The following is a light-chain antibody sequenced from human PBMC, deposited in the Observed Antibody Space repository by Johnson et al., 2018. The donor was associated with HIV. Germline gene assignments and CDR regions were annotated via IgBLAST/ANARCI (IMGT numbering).Light chain of an antibody. CDR2: DNN. CDR3: GTWDSSPSSGGV. V-gene: IGLV1-51*01. CDR1: SSNIGNNY. J-gene: IGLJ1*01. Sequence: QSVLTQPPSVSAAPGQKVTISCSGSSSNIGNNYVSWYQQLPGTAPKLLIYDNNKRPSGIPDRFSGSKSGTSATLGITGLQTGDEADYYCGTWDSSPSSGGVFGPGTRVTVL.